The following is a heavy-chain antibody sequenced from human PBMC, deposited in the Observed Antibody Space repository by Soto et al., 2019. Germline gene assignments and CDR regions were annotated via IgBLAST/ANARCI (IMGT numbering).Heavy chain of an antibody. CDR3: ARIGTVLTPDDS. Sequence: GGSLRLSCVGSGFTFSTYEMQWVRQAPGKGLEWVSYISSGGSTIFYGESVKGRFTVSRDNDRGSLYLQMNSRRVEDSGVYYCARIGTVLTPDDSWGQGTLVTVSS. J-gene: IGHJ4*02. CDR1: GFTFSTYE. D-gene: IGHD2-21*02. V-gene: IGHV3-48*03. CDR2: ISSGGSTI.